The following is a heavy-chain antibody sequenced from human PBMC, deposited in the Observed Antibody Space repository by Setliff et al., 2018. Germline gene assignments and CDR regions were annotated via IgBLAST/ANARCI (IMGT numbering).Heavy chain of an antibody. CDR2: INPKTGGT. Sequence: ASVKVSCKTSGYAFTDNYIHWVRQAPGQGLEWMGWINPKTGGTNLAQKFQGWVSMTRDTSITTAYMELSRLTSDDMAVYFCARSDHLVVDGFDVWGQGKMVT. J-gene: IGHJ3*01. V-gene: IGHV1-2*04. D-gene: IGHD3-16*01. CDR3: ARSDHLVVDGFDV. CDR1: GYAFTDNY.